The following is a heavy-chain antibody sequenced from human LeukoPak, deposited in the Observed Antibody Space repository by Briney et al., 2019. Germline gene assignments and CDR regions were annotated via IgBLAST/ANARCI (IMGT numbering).Heavy chain of an antibody. Sequence: GGSLRLSCAASGFTFSSYSMNWVRQAPGKGLVWVSRINSDGSSPSYADSVKGRFTISRDNAKNTLYLQMNSLRVEDTAVYYCAREWSGFGELPDYWGQGTLVTVSS. CDR2: INSDGSSP. D-gene: IGHD3-10*01. CDR1: GFTFSSYS. CDR3: AREWSGFGELPDY. J-gene: IGHJ4*02. V-gene: IGHV3-74*01.